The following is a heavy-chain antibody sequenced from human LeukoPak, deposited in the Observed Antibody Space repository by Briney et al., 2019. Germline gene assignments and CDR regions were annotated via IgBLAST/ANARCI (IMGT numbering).Heavy chain of an antibody. D-gene: IGHD2-2*01. CDR3: ASRLRYCSSTSCYLSYFDY. J-gene: IGHJ4*02. CDR1: GGSISSHY. V-gene: IGHV4-59*11. Sequence: SETLSLTCTVSGGSISSHYWSWVRQPPGKGLEWIGYIYYSGSTNYNPSLKSRVTISVDTSKNQFSLKLSSVTAADTAVYYCASRLRYCSSTSCYLSYFDYWGQGTLVTVSS. CDR2: IYYSGST.